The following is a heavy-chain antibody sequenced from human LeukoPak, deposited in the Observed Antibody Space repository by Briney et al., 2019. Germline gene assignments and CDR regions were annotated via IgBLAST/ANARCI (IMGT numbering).Heavy chain of an antibody. CDR1: GFTFSNYA. CDR2: IYSGGST. CDR3: ARTTKAPGSWFDP. Sequence: GGSLRLSCAASGFTFSNYAMHWVRQAPGKGLEWVSVIYSGGSTYYADSVKGRFTISRDNSKNTLYLQMNSLRAEDTAVYYCARTTKAPGSWFDPWGQGTLVTVSS. V-gene: IGHV3-53*01. J-gene: IGHJ5*02. D-gene: IGHD4-17*01.